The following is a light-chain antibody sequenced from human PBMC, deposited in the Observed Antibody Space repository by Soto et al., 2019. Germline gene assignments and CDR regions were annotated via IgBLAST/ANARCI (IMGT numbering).Light chain of an antibody. CDR1: QDISSA. CDR3: QQFNTFPRT. Sequence: AIQLTQSPSSLSASVGDRVTITCRASQDISSALAWYQHQPGKAPKSLIFGASSLESGVPSRFSGSGSGTDFTLTISSLQPEDFANYSCQQFNTFPRTVGPGTKVDVK. J-gene: IGKJ3*01. CDR2: GAS. V-gene: IGKV1-13*02.